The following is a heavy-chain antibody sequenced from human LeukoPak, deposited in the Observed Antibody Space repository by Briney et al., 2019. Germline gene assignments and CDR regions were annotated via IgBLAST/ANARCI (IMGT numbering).Heavy chain of an antibody. D-gene: IGHD3-3*01. J-gene: IGHJ4*02. Sequence: ASVKVSCKASGYTFTDYDINWVRQAPGQGLEWMGWINPSTDGTYSEQRFEGRVTMTRDTSITTAYLHLSSLTSDDTAVYYCARDDDPIFGVVTPTAAYWGQGTLVTVSS. CDR1: GYTFTDYD. CDR3: ARDDDPIFGVVTPTAAY. CDR2: INPSTDGT. V-gene: IGHV1-2*02.